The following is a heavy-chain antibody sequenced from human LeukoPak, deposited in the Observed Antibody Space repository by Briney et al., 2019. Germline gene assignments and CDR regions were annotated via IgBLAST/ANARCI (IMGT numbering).Heavy chain of an antibody. V-gene: IGHV4-30-4*08. CDR3: ARDTYQYHFDY. CDR2: IYYSGST. D-gene: IGHD2-2*01. J-gene: IGHJ4*02. Sequence: PSQTLSLTCTVSGGSISSGDYYWSWIRQPPGKGLEWIGCIYYSGSTYYNPSLKSRVTISVDTSKNQFSLKLSPVTAADTAVYYCARDTYQYHFDYWGQGTLVTVSS. CDR1: GGSISSGDYY.